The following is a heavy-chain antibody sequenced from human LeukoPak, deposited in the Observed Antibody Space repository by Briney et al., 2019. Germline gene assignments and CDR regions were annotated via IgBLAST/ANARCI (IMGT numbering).Heavy chain of an antibody. CDR3: ARDYSRITMVRGVNRIGYFDY. J-gene: IGHJ4*02. CDR2: ISAYNGNT. D-gene: IGHD3-10*01. CDR1: GYTFTSYG. V-gene: IGHV1-18*01. Sequence: GASVKVSCKASGYTFTSYGISWVRQAPGQGLEWMGWISAYNGNTNYAQKLQGRVTMTTDTSTSTAYMELRSLRSDDTAVYYCARDYSRITMVRGVNRIGYFDYWGQGTLVTVSS.